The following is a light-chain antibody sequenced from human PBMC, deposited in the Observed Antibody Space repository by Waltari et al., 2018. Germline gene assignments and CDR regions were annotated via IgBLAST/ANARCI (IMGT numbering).Light chain of an antibody. CDR3: SSYTASRHYV. CDR2: DVS. J-gene: IGLJ1*01. Sequence: QSALTQPASVSGSPGQSITISCTGTSSDVGGYNYVSWYQQYPGKAPKLVIYDVSTRPSGASDRVSGSKSGNTASLIISGLQAEDEADYYCSSYTASRHYVFGTGTKVTVL. CDR1: SSDVGGYNY. V-gene: IGLV2-14*03.